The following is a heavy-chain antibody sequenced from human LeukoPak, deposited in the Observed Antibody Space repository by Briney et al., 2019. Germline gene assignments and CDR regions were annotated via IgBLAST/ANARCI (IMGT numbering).Heavy chain of an antibody. CDR2: ISSSSSYI. V-gene: IGHV3-21*01. Sequence: GGSLRLSCAASGLTFSSYSMNWVRQAPGKGLEWVSSISSSSSYIYYADSVKGRFTISRDNAKNSLYLQMNSLRAEDTAVYYCARDRAEGSSSWFHFDYWGQGTLVTVSS. J-gene: IGHJ4*02. CDR1: GLTFSSYS. CDR3: ARDRAEGSSSWFHFDY. D-gene: IGHD6-13*01.